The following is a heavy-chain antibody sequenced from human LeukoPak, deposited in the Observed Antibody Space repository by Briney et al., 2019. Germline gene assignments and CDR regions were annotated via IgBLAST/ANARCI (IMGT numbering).Heavy chain of an antibody. CDR3: ARDPSERYIDY. D-gene: IGHD5-12*01. V-gene: IGHV3-30*04. J-gene: IGHJ4*02. CDR2: IPYDGSNK. CDR1: GFTFSSYA. Sequence: GGSLRLSCAASGFTFSSYAMHWVRQAPGKGLEWVAVIPYDGSNKYYADSVKGRFTISRDNSKNTLYLQMNSLRAEDTAVYYCARDPSERYIDYWGQGTLVTVSS.